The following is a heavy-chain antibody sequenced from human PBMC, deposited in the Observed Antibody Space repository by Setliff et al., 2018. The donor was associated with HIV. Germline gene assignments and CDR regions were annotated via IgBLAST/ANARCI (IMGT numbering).Heavy chain of an antibody. J-gene: IGHJ5*02. CDR1: GYIFSNYG. Sequence: GASVKVSCKASGYIFSNYGFTWVRQAPGQGLEWMGYISGYNGVTHYAQSFQGRVAMTKDTSAYTAYMELTSLRSDDTAVYYCARDAGRGGPGVWVDPWGQGTLVTVSS. V-gene: IGHV1-18*01. D-gene: IGHD1-26*01. CDR2: ISGYNGVT. CDR3: ARDAGRGGPGVWVDP.